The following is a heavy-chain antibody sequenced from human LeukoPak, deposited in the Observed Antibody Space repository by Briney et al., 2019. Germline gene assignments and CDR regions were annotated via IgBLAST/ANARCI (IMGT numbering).Heavy chain of an antibody. V-gene: IGHV3-13*01. Sequence: PGGSLRLSCAASGFTFSSYDMHWVRHATGKGLEWVSAIGTAGDTYYPGSVKGRFTISRENAKTSLYLQMNSLRAGDTAVYYCAREGPLYSFDYWGQGTLVTVSS. CDR1: GFTFSSYD. D-gene: IGHD2-2*02. CDR2: IGTAGDT. CDR3: AREGPLYSFDY. J-gene: IGHJ4*02.